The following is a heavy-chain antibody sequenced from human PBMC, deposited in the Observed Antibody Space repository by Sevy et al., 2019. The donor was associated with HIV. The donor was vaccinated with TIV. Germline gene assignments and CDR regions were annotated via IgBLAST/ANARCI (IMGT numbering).Heavy chain of an antibody. CDR2: ISGSSSTM. CDR1: EFSFSSYS. Sequence: GGSLRLSCAASEFSFSSYSMNWVRQAPGQGLEWVSYISGSSSTMYYPDSVKGRFTISRDNAKNSLYLQMNTLRAEDTAVYYCARTKSNTAMVSSDYWGQGTLVTVSS. J-gene: IGHJ4*02. D-gene: IGHD5-18*01. V-gene: IGHV3-48*01. CDR3: ARTKSNTAMVSSDY.